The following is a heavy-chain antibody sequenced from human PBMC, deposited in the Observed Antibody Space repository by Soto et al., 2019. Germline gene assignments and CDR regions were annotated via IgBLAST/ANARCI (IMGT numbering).Heavy chain of an antibody. J-gene: IGHJ4*02. V-gene: IGHV1-46*03. CDR2: VNPSGGNT. CDR3: ARSVVAGNSDY. CDR1: GYTFTSYS. D-gene: IGHD6-19*01. Sequence: ASVKVSCKASGYTFTSYSIHWVRQAPGQGLEWMGIVNPSGGNTNYAQDFQGRVTMTTDTSTSTVYMELSSLRSEDTAVYYCARSVVAGNSDYWGQGTLVTVSS.